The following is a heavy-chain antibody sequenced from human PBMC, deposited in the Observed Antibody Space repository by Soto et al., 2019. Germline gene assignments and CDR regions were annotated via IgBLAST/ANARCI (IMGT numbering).Heavy chain of an antibody. J-gene: IGHJ5*02. D-gene: IGHD1-26*01. V-gene: IGHV4-59*01. CDR1: GGALISYY. CDR3: ARGPPSPPIVGPTRGPWFDR. CDR2: TYYSGST. Sequence: PAVTLSLTCSVSGGALISYYCTWSGHSPGRGLECIGYTYYSGSTKYNPSLKSRVTMSVDTSKKHVYLKLRSVTAADTAVYFCARGPPSPPIVGPTRGPWFDRWGPGTLVTVSS.